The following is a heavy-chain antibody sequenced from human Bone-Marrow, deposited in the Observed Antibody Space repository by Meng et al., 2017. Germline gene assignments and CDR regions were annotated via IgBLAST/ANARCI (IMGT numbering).Heavy chain of an antibody. V-gene: IGHV3-15*01. CDR1: GFTFSNAW. Sequence: GESLKISCAASGFTFSNAWMTWVRQAPGKGLEWIGRMKSNVDGGTVDYAAAVKGRFFISRDDSENTFYLQMNSLKAEDTAVYYCSGHVDSWGHGTLVT. CDR2: MKSNVDGGTV. J-gene: IGHJ5*01. CDR3: SGHVDS. D-gene: IGHD3-16*01.